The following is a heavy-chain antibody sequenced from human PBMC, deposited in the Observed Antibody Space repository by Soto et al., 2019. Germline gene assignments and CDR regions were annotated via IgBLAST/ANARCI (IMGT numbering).Heavy chain of an antibody. Sequence: QLQLQESGPGLVKPSETLSLTCSVSGDSINSDNYYWGWIRQPPGKGLEWIGSIYYRGTTYYKPSNKTRVTISLDKSKSQFSLKLNSVTAADSAVYFCARLEGLATISYYFDYWGQGTLVTVSS. V-gene: IGHV4-39*01. D-gene: IGHD3-9*01. CDR1: GDSINSDNYY. CDR2: IYYRGTT. J-gene: IGHJ4*02. CDR3: ARLEGLATISYYFDY.